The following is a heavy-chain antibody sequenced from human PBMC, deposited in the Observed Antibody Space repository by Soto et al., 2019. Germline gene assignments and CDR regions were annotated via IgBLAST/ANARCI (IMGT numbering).Heavy chain of an antibody. Sequence: PGGSLRLSCAASGFTFSSYAMSWVRQAPGKGLEWVSAISGSGGSTYYADSVKGRFTISRDNSKNTLYLQMNSLRAEDTAVYYCANGDSGSYSYFDYGGQETLVTVSS. CDR3: ANGDSGSYSYFDY. CDR1: GFTFSSYA. CDR2: ISGSGGST. D-gene: IGHD1-26*01. V-gene: IGHV3-23*01. J-gene: IGHJ4*02.